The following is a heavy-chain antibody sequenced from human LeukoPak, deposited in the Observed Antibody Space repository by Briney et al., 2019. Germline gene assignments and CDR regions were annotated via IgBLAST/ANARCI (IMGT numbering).Heavy chain of an antibody. Sequence: TSETLSLTCSVSGDSISSYYWSWIRQSPGKGLEWIGYIYYSGSTSYNPSLKSRATISVDTSKNQFSLKLSSVTAADTAVYYCARLGSYYYYGVDVWGQWTTVTVSS. J-gene: IGHJ6*02. V-gene: IGHV4-59*08. D-gene: IGHD1-1*01. CDR3: ARLGSYYYYGVDV. CDR2: IYYSGST. CDR1: GDSISSYY.